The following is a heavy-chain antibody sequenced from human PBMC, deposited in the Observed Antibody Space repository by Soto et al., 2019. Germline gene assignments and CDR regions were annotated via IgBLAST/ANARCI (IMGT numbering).Heavy chain of an antibody. Sequence: SETLSLTCTVSGGSISSSSYYWGWIRQPPGKGLEWTGSIYYSGSTYYNPSLKSRVTISVDTSKNQFSLKLSSVTAADTAVYYCAALRGDYAYYHYYMDVWGKGTTVTVSS. J-gene: IGHJ6*03. CDR2: IYYSGST. CDR1: GGSISSSSYY. D-gene: IGHD4-17*01. CDR3: AALRGDYAYYHYYMDV. V-gene: IGHV4-39*01.